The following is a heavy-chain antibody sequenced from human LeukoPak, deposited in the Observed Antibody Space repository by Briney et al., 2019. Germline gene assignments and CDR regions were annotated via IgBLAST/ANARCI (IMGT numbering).Heavy chain of an antibody. J-gene: IGHJ5*02. D-gene: IGHD3-10*01. Sequence: GGSLRLSCAAAGFTFSSYSMNWVRQAPGKGLEWISYISSASNTIYYADSVKGRFTISRDNAKNSVYLQMNSLRAEDTAMYYCARDGWFGDYNWFDPWGQGTLVTVSS. V-gene: IGHV3-48*01. CDR1: GFTFSSYS. CDR3: ARDGWFGDYNWFDP. CDR2: ISSASNTI.